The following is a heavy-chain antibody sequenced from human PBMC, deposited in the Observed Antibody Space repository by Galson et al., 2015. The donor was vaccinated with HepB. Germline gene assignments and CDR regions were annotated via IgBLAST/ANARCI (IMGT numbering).Heavy chain of an antibody. J-gene: IGHJ6*03. CDR1: GFTFSNFW. Sequence: SLRLSCAASGFTFSNFWMSWVRQAPGKGLEWVANIKYDGGEKYYVDSVKGRFTISRDNAKNSLYLQMNSLRAEDTAVYYCARDIVLCSSTSCPYYYYYMDVWGKGTTVTVSS. V-gene: IGHV3-7*01. CDR3: ARDIVLCSSTSCPYYYYYMDV. D-gene: IGHD2-2*01. CDR2: IKYDGGEK.